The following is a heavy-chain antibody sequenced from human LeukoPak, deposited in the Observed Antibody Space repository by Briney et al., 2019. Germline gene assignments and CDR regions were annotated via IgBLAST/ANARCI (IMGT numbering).Heavy chain of an antibody. Sequence: SVKVSCKASGGTFSSYAISWVRQAPGQGLEWRGRIIPILGIPNYAQKFQGRVTMTRDTSTSTVYMELSSLRSEDTAVYYCARDYRNIVVVPAQFHFDYWGQGTLVTVSS. J-gene: IGHJ4*02. D-gene: IGHD2-2*01. CDR3: ARDYRNIVVVPAQFHFDY. CDR1: GGTFSSYA. V-gene: IGHV1-69*04. CDR2: IIPILGIP.